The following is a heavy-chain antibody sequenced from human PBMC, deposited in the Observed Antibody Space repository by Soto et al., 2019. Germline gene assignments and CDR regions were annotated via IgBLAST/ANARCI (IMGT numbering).Heavy chain of an antibody. CDR1: GGCISSSSYY. V-gene: IGHV4-39*01. J-gene: IGHJ4*02. CDR2: IYYSGST. CDR3: ARYGLVAALFDY. Sequence: SETLSLTCTVSGGCISSSSYYWGWIRQPPGKGLEWIGIIYYSGSTYYNPSLKSRVTISVDTSKNQFSLKLSSVTAADTAVYYCARYGLVAALFDYWGQGTLVTVSS. D-gene: IGHD2-15*01.